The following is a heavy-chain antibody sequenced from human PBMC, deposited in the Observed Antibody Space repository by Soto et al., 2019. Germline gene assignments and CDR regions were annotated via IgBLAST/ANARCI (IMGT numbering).Heavy chain of an antibody. CDR2: INAGNGIA. V-gene: IGHV1-3*01. J-gene: IGHJ6*02. Sequence: ASVKVSCKASGYTFTSYAMHWVRQAPGQRLEWMGWINAGNGIANYAQKFQGRVTITADKSASTAYMELSSLKSEDTAVYYCARIWGYCSGGSCYINYYYGMDVWGQGTTVTVSS. CDR1: GYTFTSYA. CDR3: ARIWGYCSGGSCYINYYYGMDV. D-gene: IGHD2-15*01.